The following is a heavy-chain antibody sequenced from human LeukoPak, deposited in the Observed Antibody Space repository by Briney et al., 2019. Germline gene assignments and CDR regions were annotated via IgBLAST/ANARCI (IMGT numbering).Heavy chain of an antibody. D-gene: IGHD5/OR15-5a*01. CDR3: AKNLYEYYFDY. CDR2: INPNSGDT. J-gene: IGHJ4*02. V-gene: IGHV1-2*02. Sequence: GASVKVSCKASGYTFTGYYMHWVRQAPGQGLEWMGWINPNSGDTNYAQKFQGRVTMTRDTSIRTAYLELSGLRSDDTAVYYCAKNLYEYYFDYWGQGTLATVSS. CDR1: GYTFTGYY.